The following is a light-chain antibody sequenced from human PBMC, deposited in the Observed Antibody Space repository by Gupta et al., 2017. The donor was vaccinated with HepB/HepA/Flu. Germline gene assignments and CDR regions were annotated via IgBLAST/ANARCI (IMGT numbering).Light chain of an antibody. CDR1: SPNIGSNY. V-gene: IGLV1-47*01. CDR3: EEWEDSLRGWV. Sequence: QSVLTQPPSASGTPGQRVTIPCSGSSPNIGSNYVYWYQQLPGTAPKLPTHRNNQRPSGVPDRFAGSKSGTSGSLAIRGLRSEEEADDDGEEWEDSLRGWVFGGGTKLTVL. CDR2: RNN. J-gene: IGLJ2*01.